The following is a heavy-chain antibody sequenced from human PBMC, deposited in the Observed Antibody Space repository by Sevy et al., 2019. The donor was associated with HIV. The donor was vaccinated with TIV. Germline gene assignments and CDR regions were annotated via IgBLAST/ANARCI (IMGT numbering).Heavy chain of an antibody. V-gene: IGHV3-13*01. CDR2: IGTAGDT. CDR1: GFTFSSYD. Sequence: GGSLRLSCAASGFTFSSYDMHWVRQATGKGLEWVSAIGTAGDTYYPGSVKGRFTISRENAKNSLYLQMNSLRAGDTAVYYCARDRYYATGKDYYGMDVWGQGTTVTVSS. D-gene: IGHD3-10*01. J-gene: IGHJ6*02. CDR3: ARDRYYATGKDYYGMDV.